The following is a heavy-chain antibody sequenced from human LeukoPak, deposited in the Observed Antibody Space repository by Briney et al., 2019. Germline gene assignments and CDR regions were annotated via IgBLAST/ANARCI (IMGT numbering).Heavy chain of an antibody. V-gene: IGHV3-21*01. J-gene: IGHJ4*02. CDR1: GFTFSSYS. CDR2: ISSSSSYI. CDR3: ARGASSSGWSFDY. Sequence: GGSLRLSCAASGFTFSSYSMNWVRQAPGKGLEWVSSISSSSSYIYYADSVKGRFTISRDNAKNSLYLQMNSLRAEDTAEYYCARGASSSGWSFDYWGQGTLVTVSS. D-gene: IGHD6-19*01.